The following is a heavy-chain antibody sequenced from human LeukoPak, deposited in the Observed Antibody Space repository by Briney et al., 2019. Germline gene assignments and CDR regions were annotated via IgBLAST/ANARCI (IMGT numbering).Heavy chain of an antibody. Sequence: GGSLRLSCAASGFTFSSYAVSWVRQAPGKGLEWVSAISGSGGSTYYADSVKGRFTISRDNSKNTLYLQMNSLRAEDTAVYYCAKKLYDSSGYIDYWGQGTLVTVSS. CDR1: GFTFSSYA. CDR2: ISGSGGST. V-gene: IGHV3-23*01. D-gene: IGHD3-22*01. CDR3: AKKLYDSSGYIDY. J-gene: IGHJ4*02.